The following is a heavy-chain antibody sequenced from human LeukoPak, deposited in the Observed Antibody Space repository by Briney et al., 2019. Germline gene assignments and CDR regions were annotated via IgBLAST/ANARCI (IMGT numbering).Heavy chain of an antibody. J-gene: IGHJ6*02. V-gene: IGHV1-46*03. CDR1: GGTFSSYA. CDR2: INPSGGST. D-gene: IGHD6-13*01. Sequence: ASVKVSCKASGGTFSSYAISWVRQAPGQGLEWMGIINPSGGSTSYAQKFQGRVTMTRDTSTSTVYMELSSLRSEDTAVYYCSRAAAGMDYYYYGMDVWGQGTTVTVSS. CDR3: SRAAAGMDYYYYGMDV.